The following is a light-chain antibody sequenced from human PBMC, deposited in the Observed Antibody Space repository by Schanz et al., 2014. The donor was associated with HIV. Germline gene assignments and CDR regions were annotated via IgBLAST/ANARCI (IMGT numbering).Light chain of an antibody. Sequence: QSVLTQPPSVSGAPGQRVTISCTGSSSNIGAGYDVHWYQQLPGTAPKLLIYGNSNRPSGVPDRFSGSKSGTSATLVISDLQTGDEADYYCGTWENTLTGEIFGGGTKLTV. CDR3: GTWENTLTGEI. CDR2: GNS. J-gene: IGLJ2*01. CDR1: SSNIGAGYD. V-gene: IGLV1-40*01.